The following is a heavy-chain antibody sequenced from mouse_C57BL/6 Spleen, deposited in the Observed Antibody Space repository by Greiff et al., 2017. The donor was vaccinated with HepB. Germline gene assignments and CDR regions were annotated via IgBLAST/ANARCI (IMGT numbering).Heavy chain of an antibody. CDR1: GYSITSGYY. V-gene: IGHV3-6*01. CDR3: AREGQTGTDY. J-gene: IGHJ2*01. D-gene: IGHD4-1*01. CDR2: ISYDGSN. Sequence: EVKLQQSGPGLVKPSQSLSLTCSVTGYSITSGYYWNWIRQFPGNKLEWMGYISYDGSNNYNPSLKNRISITRDTSKNQFFLKLNSVTTEDTATYYCAREGQTGTDYWGQGTTLTVSS.